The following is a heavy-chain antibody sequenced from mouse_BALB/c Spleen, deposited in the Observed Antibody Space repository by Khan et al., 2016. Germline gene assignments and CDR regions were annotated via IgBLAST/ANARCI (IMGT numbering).Heavy chain of an antibody. V-gene: IGHV3-2*02. CDR1: GYSFTSDYA. CDR3: VGSDYGDRDAIDY. Sequence: EVQLQESGPGLVKPSQSLTLTCTVTGYSFTSDYARNGIRQFPGNRLECMAYITYSGSISYNPSFKSQISLTRDTSKNQLYLQLSSVTSEESAIYYCVGSDYGDRDAIDYWGQGTSVTVSS. CDR2: ITYSGSI. J-gene: IGHJ4*01. D-gene: IGHD1-1*01.